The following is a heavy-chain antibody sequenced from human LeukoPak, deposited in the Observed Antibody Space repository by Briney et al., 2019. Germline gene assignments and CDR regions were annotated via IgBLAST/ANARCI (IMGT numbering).Heavy chain of an antibody. J-gene: IGHJ4*02. Sequence: NPGGSLRLSCAASGFTFSSYAMHWVRQAPGKGLEWVAVISYDGSNKYYADSVKGRFTISRDNSKNTLYLQMNSLRAEDTAVYYCARDRPEYYYDSSGYYWYFDYWGQGTLVTVSS. D-gene: IGHD3-22*01. CDR1: GFTFSSYA. CDR2: ISYDGSNK. CDR3: ARDRPEYYYDSSGYYWYFDY. V-gene: IGHV3-30-3*01.